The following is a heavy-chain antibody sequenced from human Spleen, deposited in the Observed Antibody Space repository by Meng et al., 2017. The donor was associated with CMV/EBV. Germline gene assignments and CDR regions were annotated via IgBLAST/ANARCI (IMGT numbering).Heavy chain of an antibody. CDR2: ISWNSGSI. V-gene: IGHV3-9*01. CDR1: GFTFDDYA. J-gene: IGHJ3*02. Sequence: GGSLRLSCAASGFTFDDYAMHWVRQVPGKGLEWVSGISWNSGSIGYADSVKGRFTISRDNAKNSLYLQMNSLRAEDTALYYCAKDIDSSSSFDAFDIWGQGTMVTVSS. CDR3: AKDIDSSSSFDAFDI. D-gene: IGHD6-13*01.